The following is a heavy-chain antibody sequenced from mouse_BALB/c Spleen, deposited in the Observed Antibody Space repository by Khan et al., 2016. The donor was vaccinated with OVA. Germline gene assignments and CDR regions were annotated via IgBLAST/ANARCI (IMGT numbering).Heavy chain of an antibody. D-gene: IGHD1-1*01. V-gene: IGHV3-2*02. CDR2: ISYSGGT. Sequence: EVQLLESGPGLVKPSQSLSLTCTVTGYSITSGYAWNWIRQFPGNKLECMGYISYSGGTSYNPSLKSRISITRDTSKNQFFLQLNSVNTEDTATYYCARGNYYGYYFDYWGQGTPVTVSA. CDR1: GYSITSGYA. CDR3: ARGNYYGYYFDY. J-gene: IGHJ2*01.